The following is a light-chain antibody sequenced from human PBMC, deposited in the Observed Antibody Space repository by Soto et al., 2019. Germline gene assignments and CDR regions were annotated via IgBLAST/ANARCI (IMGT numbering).Light chain of an antibody. CDR2: GAS. Sequence: EIVMTQSPATLSVSPGERATLSCRASQSVGSNLAWYQQKPGQAPRLLIYGASTRATGIPARFSGSGSGTEFNLTISSLQSEDFAIYFCQHYNNWPPDRTFGQGTKVEI. V-gene: IGKV3-15*01. CDR3: QHYNNWPPDRT. CDR1: QSVGSN. J-gene: IGKJ1*01.